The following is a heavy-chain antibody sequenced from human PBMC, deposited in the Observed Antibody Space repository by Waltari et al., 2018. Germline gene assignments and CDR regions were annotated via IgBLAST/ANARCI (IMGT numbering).Heavy chain of an antibody. Sequence: EVQLVESGGGLVQPGGSLRLSCAASGFTFSSYAMSWVRPAPGKGLEWVSAISGSGGSKYYADSVKGRFTISRDNSKNTLYLQMNSLRAEDTAVYYCAKVGRMIVVEYYFDYWGQGTLVTVSS. CDR1: GFTFSSYA. J-gene: IGHJ4*02. D-gene: IGHD3-22*01. CDR3: AKVGRMIVVEYYFDY. V-gene: IGHV3-23*04. CDR2: ISGSGGSK.